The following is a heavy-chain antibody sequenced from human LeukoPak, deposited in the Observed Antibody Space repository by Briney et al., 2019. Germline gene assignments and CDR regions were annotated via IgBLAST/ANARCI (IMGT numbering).Heavy chain of an antibody. CDR1: GYTFTSYY. D-gene: IGHD3-22*01. J-gene: IGHJ3*02. CDR2: INPSGGST. Sequence: GASVKVSCKASGYTFTSYYMHWVRQAPGQGLEWMGIINPSGGSTSYAQKFQGRVTMTRDMSTSTVYMELSSLRSEDMAVYYCARGGVTMIVVVITEDAFDIWGQGTMVTVSS. V-gene: IGHV1-46*01. CDR3: ARGGVTMIVVVITEDAFDI.